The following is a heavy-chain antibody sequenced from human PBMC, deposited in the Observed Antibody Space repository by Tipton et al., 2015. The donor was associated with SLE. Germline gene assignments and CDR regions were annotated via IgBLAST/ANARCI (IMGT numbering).Heavy chain of an antibody. D-gene: IGHD1-20*01. CDR2: IRYDGSNK. Sequence: SLRLSCVASGFSFSSNGMHWVRQAPGKGLEWVAFIRYDGSNKYYADPVKGRFTISRDNSKNTLYLQMNSLRAEDTAVYYCARDNSITGSFYYFYMDVWGKGTTVAISS. V-gene: IGHV3-30*02. J-gene: IGHJ6*03. CDR1: GFSFSSNG. CDR3: ARDNSITGSFYYFYMDV.